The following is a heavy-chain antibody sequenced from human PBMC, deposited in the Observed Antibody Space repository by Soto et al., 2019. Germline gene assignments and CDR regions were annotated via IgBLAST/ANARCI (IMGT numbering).Heavy chain of an antibody. D-gene: IGHD2-8*01. Sequence: SVKVSCKASGGTFSSYTISWVRQAPGQGLEWMGRIIPILGIANYAQKFQGRVTITADKSTSTAYMELSSLRSEDTAVYYCAADSLGYCTNGVCYDYYYGMDVWGQGTTVTVSS. J-gene: IGHJ6*02. CDR1: GGTFSSYT. CDR3: AADSLGYCTNGVCYDYYYGMDV. CDR2: IIPILGIA. V-gene: IGHV1-69*02.